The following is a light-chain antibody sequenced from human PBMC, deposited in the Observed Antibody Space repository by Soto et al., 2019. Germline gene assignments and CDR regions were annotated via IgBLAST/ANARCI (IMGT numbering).Light chain of an antibody. CDR3: SSYTGSSTVL. CDR2: DVS. V-gene: IGLV2-14*03. Sequence: QSVLTQPASVSGSPGQSITISCTGTSSDVGAYNYVSWYQHHPGKAPKLMICDVSNRPSGVSNRFSGSKSGNTASLTISGLQAEDEADYYCSSYTGSSTVLFGGGTKLTVL. CDR1: SSDVGAYNY. J-gene: IGLJ2*01.